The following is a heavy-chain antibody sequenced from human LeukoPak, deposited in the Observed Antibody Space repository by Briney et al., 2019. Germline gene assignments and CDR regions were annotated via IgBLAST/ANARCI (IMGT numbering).Heavy chain of an antibody. J-gene: IGHJ4*02. CDR2: INDSGST. V-gene: IGHV4-34*01. CDR1: GGSFSGYY. D-gene: IGHD5-18*01. CDR3: ARDKQHSYGRYFDH. Sequence: SETLSLTCAVYGGSFSGYYWTWIRQPPGKGLEWIGEINDSGSTNYNPSLKSRLIISVDTSKNQFSLKLTSVTAADTAVYFCARDKQHSYGRYFDHWGQGTLVTVSS.